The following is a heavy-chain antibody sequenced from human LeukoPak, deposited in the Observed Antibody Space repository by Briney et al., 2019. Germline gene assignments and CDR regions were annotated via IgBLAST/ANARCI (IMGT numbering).Heavy chain of an antibody. J-gene: IGHJ4*02. Sequence: ASVKVSCKGSGYTFTSYGISWVRQAPGQGLEWMGWISAYNGKTNYAQKFQGRITMTTDTSTSTAYMELRSLRSDGTAVYCCVRRDVYNRLNDYWGQGTLVTVSS. D-gene: IGHD5-24*01. CDR3: VRRDVYNRLNDY. V-gene: IGHV1-18*01. CDR2: ISAYNGKT. CDR1: GYTFTSYG.